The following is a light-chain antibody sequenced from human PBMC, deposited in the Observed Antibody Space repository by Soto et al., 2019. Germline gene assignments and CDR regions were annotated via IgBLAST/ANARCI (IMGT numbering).Light chain of an antibody. J-gene: IGKJ5*01. CDR2: GPS. Sequence: ELVLTQSPGTLSLSPGERATLSCRASQSVSSSYLAWYQQKPGQAPRRLIYGPSGRVTGIPDRFSGSGSGTDFNLTISRLEPKDFAVYYYQQYGSSHGITFGQGTRLEIK. V-gene: IGKV3-20*01. CDR1: QSVSSSY. CDR3: QQYGSSHGIT.